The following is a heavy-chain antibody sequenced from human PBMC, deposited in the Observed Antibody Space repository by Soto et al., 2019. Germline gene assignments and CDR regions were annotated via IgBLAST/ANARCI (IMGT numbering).Heavy chain of an antibody. V-gene: IGHV3-30*18. CDR3: AKEYGSTWIDH. J-gene: IGHJ4*02. Sequence: GGSLRLSCAASGFTLSTYGMHWVRQAPGKGLEWVAAMSYDGTKEYYADSVKGRFTISRDNYRNKLFLQLNRLRAEDTAVYYCAKEYGSTWIDHWCQGTLVTVSS. CDR2: MSYDGTKE. D-gene: IGHD6-13*01. CDR1: GFTLSTYG.